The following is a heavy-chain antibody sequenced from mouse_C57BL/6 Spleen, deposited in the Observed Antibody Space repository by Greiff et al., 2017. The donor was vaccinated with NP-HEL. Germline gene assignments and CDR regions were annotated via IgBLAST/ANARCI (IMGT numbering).Heavy chain of an antibody. V-gene: IGHV5-6*02. CDR2: ISSGGSYT. D-gene: IGHD2-10*02. Sequence: DVMLVESGGDLVKPGGSLKLSCAASGFTFSSYGLSWVRHTPDQRLEWVATISSGGSYTYYLDSVKGRFTISRDNAKNTLYLQMSSLKSEDTAMYYCARHPEYDDFPYGWGQGTTLTVSS. CDR3: ARHPEYDDFPYG. J-gene: IGHJ2*01. CDR1: GFTFSSYG.